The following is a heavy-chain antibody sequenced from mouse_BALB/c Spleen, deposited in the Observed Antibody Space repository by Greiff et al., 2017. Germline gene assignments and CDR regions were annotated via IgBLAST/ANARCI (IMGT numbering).Heavy chain of an antibody. Sequence: EVQGVESGAELVKPGASVKLSCTASGFNIKDTYMHWVKQRPEQGLEWIGRIDPANGNTKYDPKFQGKATITADTSSNTAYLQLSSLTSEDTAVYYCARDRSYAMDYWGQGTSVTVSS. CDR1: GFNIKDTY. CDR2: IDPANGNT. CDR3: ARDRSYAMDY. J-gene: IGHJ4*01. D-gene: IGHD2-14*01. V-gene: IGHV14-3*02.